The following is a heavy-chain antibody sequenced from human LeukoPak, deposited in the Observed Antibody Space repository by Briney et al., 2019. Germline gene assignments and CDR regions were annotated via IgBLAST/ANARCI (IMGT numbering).Heavy chain of an antibody. Sequence: SETLSLTCAVYGGSFSGYYWSWIRQPPGKGLEWIGYIYYSGSTNYNPSLKSRVTISVDTSKNQFSLKLSSVTAADTAVYYCARAVAVRWFDPWGQGALVTVSS. CDR2: IYYSGST. CDR3: ARAVAVRWFDP. D-gene: IGHD3-10*01. J-gene: IGHJ5*02. CDR1: GGSFSGYY. V-gene: IGHV4-59*01.